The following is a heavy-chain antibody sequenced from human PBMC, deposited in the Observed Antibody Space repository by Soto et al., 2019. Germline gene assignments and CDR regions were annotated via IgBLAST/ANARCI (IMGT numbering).Heavy chain of an antibody. V-gene: IGHV1-46*01. D-gene: IGHD3-22*01. CDR2: INPSGGST. Sequence: ASVQVSCKASGYTFPSYYMHWVRQAPGQGLEWMGIINPSGGSTSYAQKFQGRVTMTRDTSTSTVYMELSSLRSEDTAVYYCARDPYYYDSSGYSPPDIWGQGTMATVSS. CDR1: GYTFPSYY. J-gene: IGHJ3*02. CDR3: ARDPYYYDSSGYSPPDI.